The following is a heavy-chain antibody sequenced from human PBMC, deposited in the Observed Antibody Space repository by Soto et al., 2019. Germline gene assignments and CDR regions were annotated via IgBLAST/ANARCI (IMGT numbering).Heavy chain of an antibody. J-gene: IGHJ4*02. Sequence: QVQLVQSGAEVKKPGASVKVSCKASGYTFTSYGISWVRQAPGQGLEWMGWISAYNGNTNYAQKLQGRVTMTTDTSTSTAYMELRSLRSDDTAVYYCARDRYDYIWGSYRYTEGFDYWGQGTLVTVSS. V-gene: IGHV1-18*01. CDR1: GYTFTSYG. D-gene: IGHD3-16*02. CDR3: ARDRYDYIWGSYRYTEGFDY. CDR2: ISAYNGNT.